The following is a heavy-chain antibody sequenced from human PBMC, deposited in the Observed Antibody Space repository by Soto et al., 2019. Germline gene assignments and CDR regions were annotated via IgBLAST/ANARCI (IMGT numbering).Heavy chain of an antibody. CDR1: GFTFSNYW. V-gene: IGHV3-74*02. CDR3: ARGDCVVGTCYSLAGSFYYYMDV. CDR2: INSDGSVS. J-gene: IGHJ6*03. Sequence: EVQLVESGGGLVQPGGSLRLSCAASGFTFSNYWMYWVRQAPGKGLEWVSRINSDGSVSSYADSVKGRLTISRDNVKNTLYLQMDSLRAEDTAVYYCARGDCVVGTCYSLAGSFYYYMDVWGKGTTVTVFS. D-gene: IGHD2-15*01.